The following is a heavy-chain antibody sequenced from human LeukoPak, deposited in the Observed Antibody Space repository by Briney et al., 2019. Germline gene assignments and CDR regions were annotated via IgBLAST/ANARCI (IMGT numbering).Heavy chain of an antibody. Sequence: PSETLSLTCTVSGGSISSSSYYWGWIRQPPGKGLEWIGSIYYSGSTYYNPSLKSRVTISVDTSKNQFSLKLSSVTAADTAVYYCARSGANSVYYFDYWGQGTLVTVSS. CDR2: IYYSGST. J-gene: IGHJ4*02. D-gene: IGHD1-26*01. CDR1: GGSISSSSYY. CDR3: ARSGANSVYYFDY. V-gene: IGHV4-39*01.